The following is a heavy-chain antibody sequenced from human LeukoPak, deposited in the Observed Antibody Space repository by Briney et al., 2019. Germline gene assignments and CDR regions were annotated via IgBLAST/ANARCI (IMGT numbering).Heavy chain of an antibody. D-gene: IGHD3-3*01. Sequence: PGGSLRLSCAASGFTFSSYAMSWVRQAPGKGLEWVSAISGSGGSTYYADPVKGRFTISRDNSKNTLYLQMNSLRAEDTAVYYCAKDQRSITIFGVVIPVPFDYWGQGTLVTVSS. CDR2: ISGSGGST. CDR1: GFTFSSYA. V-gene: IGHV3-23*01. CDR3: AKDQRSITIFGVVIPVPFDY. J-gene: IGHJ4*02.